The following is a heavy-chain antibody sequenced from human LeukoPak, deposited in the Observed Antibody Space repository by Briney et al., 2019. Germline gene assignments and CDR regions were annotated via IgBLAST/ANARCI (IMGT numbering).Heavy chain of an antibody. D-gene: IGHD4-17*01. Sequence: ASVKVSCKASGYTFTGYYMHWVRQAPGQGLEWMGRINPNSGGTNYAQKFQGRVTMTRDTSISTAYMELGRLRSDDTAVYYCAREGTVTIDYYYYYYMDVWGKGTTVTVSS. J-gene: IGHJ6*03. CDR2: INPNSGGT. CDR1: GYTFTGYY. V-gene: IGHV1-2*06. CDR3: AREGTVTIDYYYYYYMDV.